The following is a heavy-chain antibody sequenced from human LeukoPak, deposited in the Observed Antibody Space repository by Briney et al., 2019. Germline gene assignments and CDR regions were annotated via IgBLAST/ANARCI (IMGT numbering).Heavy chain of an antibody. D-gene: IGHD3-10*01. V-gene: IGHV3-7*01. Sequence: SGGSLRLSCAASVFTFSRYWMTWVRQAPGKGLEWVANIKQDAFEKYYVDSVKGRFTISRDNAKKLLYLQMNSLRAEDTAVYFCARHYGSGSSYTPFDSWGQGTLVTVSS. CDR3: ARHYGSGSSYTPFDS. CDR2: IKQDAFEK. J-gene: IGHJ4*02. CDR1: VFTFSRYW.